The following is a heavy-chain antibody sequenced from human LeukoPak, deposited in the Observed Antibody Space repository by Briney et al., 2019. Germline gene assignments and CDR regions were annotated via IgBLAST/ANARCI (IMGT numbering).Heavy chain of an antibody. CDR2: IYHSGST. J-gene: IGHJ5*02. D-gene: IGHD3-10*01. CDR1: GFTFSSYSM. CDR3: AREHITMVRGVIINWFDP. Sequence: GSLRLSCAASGFTFSSYSMNWVRQPPGKGLEWIGEIYHSGSTNYNPSLKSRVTISVDKSKNQFSLKLSSVTAADTAVYYCAREHITMVRGVIINWFDPWGQGTLVTVSS. V-gene: IGHV4-4*02.